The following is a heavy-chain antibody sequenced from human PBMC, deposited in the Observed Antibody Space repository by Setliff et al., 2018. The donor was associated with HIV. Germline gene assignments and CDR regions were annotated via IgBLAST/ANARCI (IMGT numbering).Heavy chain of an antibody. CDR3: ARDGYSYGFFDY. J-gene: IGHJ4*02. CDR1: GFTFSSYS. D-gene: IGHD5-18*01. V-gene: IGHV3-21*01. Sequence: PGESLKISCAASGFTFSSYSMNWVRQAPGKGLEWVSSITSRSSYMYYADSEKGRFTISRDNAKNSLYLQMNSLRAEDTAVYYCARDGYSYGFFDYRGQGTLVTVSS. CDR2: ITSRSSYM.